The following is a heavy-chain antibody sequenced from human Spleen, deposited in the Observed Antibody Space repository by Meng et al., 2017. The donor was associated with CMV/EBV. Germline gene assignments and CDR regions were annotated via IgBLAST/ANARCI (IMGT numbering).Heavy chain of an antibody. CDR1: RCTFSSCA. V-gene: IGHV3-33*01. Sequence: SRCTFSSCAVHRVRETPGEGLEWVADVWYCESHKYYADSVRNSFTITRGNSKNKLYLQMNSLRAEAKTVSYYAGKWGVVAADFGFDYWGQGTLVTVSS. CDR2: VWYCESHK. D-gene: IGHD2-15*01. J-gene: IGHJ4*02. CDR3: AGKWGVVAADFGFDY.